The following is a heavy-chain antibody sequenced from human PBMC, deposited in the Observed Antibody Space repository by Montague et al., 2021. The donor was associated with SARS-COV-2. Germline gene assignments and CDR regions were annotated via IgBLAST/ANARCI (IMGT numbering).Heavy chain of an antibody. Sequence: SETLSLTCAVYGGSFGVHYWSWVRQPPGKGLEWIGEINRSGSTNFNPSLKSRFTISVDTSKSQFSLRLTSVTAADTAVYYCVREGRSSAYAMDYWGQGTLVTVSS. D-gene: IGHD3-22*01. CDR3: VREGRSSAYAMDY. CDR1: GGSFGVHY. CDR2: INRSGST. V-gene: IGHV4-34*01. J-gene: IGHJ4*02.